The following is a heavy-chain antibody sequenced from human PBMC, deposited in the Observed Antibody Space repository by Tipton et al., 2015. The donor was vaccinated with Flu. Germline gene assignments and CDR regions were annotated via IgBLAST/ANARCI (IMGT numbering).Heavy chain of an antibody. J-gene: IGHJ4*02. Sequence: SLRLSCAASGFSFSDYYMSWIRQAPGKGLEWVSYISSSGRTIFYADSVKGRFIISRDNAKNSLYLQMNSLRADDTAVYYCAGADSSSWFHVYWGQGTLVSVSS. CDR3: AGADSSSWFHVY. CDR1: GFSFSDYY. CDR2: ISSSGRTI. V-gene: IGHV3-11*01. D-gene: IGHD6-13*01.